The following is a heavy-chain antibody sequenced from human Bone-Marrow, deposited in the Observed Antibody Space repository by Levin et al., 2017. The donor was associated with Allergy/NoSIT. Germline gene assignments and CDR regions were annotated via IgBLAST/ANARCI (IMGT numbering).Heavy chain of an antibody. CDR2: MNRDGSEE. Sequence: KGLEWVANMNRDGSEEYYVDSVKGRFTISRDNAKNSLHLQMNSLRAEDTALYYCARDSASCRGCAFDIWGQGTVVTVSS. V-gene: IGHV3-7*01. D-gene: IGHD2-2*01. CDR3: ARDSASCRGCAFDI. J-gene: IGHJ3*02.